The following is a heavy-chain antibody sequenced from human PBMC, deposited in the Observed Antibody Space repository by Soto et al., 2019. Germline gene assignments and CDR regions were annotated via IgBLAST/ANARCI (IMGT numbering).Heavy chain of an antibody. J-gene: IGHJ6*03. CDR3: TREGAYYDFWSGFGSYYYYMDV. Sequence: PGGSLRLSCTASGFTFGDYAMSWFRQAPGKGLEWVGFIRSKAYGGTTEYAASVKGRFTISRDDSKSIAYLQMNSLKTEDTAVYYCTREGAYYDFWSGFGSYYYYMDVWGKGTTVTVSS. CDR2: IRSKAYGGTT. CDR1: GFTFGDYA. V-gene: IGHV3-49*03. D-gene: IGHD3-3*01.